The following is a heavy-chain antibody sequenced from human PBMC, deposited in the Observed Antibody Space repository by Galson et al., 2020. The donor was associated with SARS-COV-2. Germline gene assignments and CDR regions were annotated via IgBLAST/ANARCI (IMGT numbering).Heavy chain of an antibody. D-gene: IGHD6-13*01. Sequence: TGGSLRLSCAASGFTVSSNYMSWVRQAPGKGLEWVSVIYRGGNTYYADSVKGRFSISRDNSKNTLYLQMNSLRAEDTAVYYCARLQSSNWSFDSWGQGTLVTVS. CDR1: GFTVSSNY. CDR2: IYRGGNT. V-gene: IGHV3-66*04. CDR3: ARLQSSNWSFDS. J-gene: IGHJ4*02.